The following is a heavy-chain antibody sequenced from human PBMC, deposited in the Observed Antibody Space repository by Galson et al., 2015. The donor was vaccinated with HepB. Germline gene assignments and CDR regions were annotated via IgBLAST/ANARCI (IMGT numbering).Heavy chain of an antibody. CDR3: AKDDYGDYGAFDI. V-gene: IGHV3-23*01. CDR1: GFTFSSYA. J-gene: IGHJ3*02. Sequence: SLRLSCAASGFTFSSYAMRWVRQAPGKGLEWVSGISGSGGSTYYADSVKGRFTISRDNSKNTLYLQMNSLRAEDTAVYYCAKDDYGDYGAFDIWGQGTMVTVSS. CDR2: ISGSGGST. D-gene: IGHD4-17*01.